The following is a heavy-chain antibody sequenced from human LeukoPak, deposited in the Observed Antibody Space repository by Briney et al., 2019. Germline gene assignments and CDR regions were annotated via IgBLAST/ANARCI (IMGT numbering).Heavy chain of an antibody. CDR3: ARALRSQGAAAGTGYLDS. CDR2: INYSETT. Sequence: NALETLSLTCTVPNGSINTYFWTWIRQPPGRGLEWIGIINYSETTRYNPSLKSRVTLSVDTSKNLFSLKLDSVTAADTAVYFCARALRSQGAAAGTGYLDSWGQGALVTVSS. V-gene: IGHV4-59*08. CDR1: NGSINTYF. D-gene: IGHD6-13*01. J-gene: IGHJ4*02.